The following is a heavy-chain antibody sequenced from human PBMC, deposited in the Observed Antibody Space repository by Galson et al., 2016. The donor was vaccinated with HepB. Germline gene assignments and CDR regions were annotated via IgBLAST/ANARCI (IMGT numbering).Heavy chain of an antibody. D-gene: IGHD3-16*02. CDR1: GGSMRGLY. J-gene: IGHJ4*02. Sequence: ETLSLTCTVSGGSMRGLYWSWIRQAPGKGLEVIGYIYYSGRTNYRPSLTSRVTISADTSRNQFSLKLTSVTPADTGVYYCARGLAPSEAIVQSPDYWGQGILITVS. CDR3: ARGLAPSEAIVQSPDY. CDR2: IYYSGRT. V-gene: IGHV4-59*11.